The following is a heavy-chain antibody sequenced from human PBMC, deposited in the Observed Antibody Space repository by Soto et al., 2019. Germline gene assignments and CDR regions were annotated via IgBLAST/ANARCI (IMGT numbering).Heavy chain of an antibody. CDR1: RFTFSSYA. V-gene: IGHV3-23*01. J-gene: IGHJ4*02. CDR2: ISGSGGST. D-gene: IGHD3-3*01. Sequence: GGSLRLSCAASRFTFSSYAMSWVRQAPGKGLEWVSAISGSGGSTYYADSVKGRFTISRDNSKNTLYLQMNSLRAEDTAVYYCAALRFLEWSPAFDYWGQGTLVTVSS. CDR3: AALRFLEWSPAFDY.